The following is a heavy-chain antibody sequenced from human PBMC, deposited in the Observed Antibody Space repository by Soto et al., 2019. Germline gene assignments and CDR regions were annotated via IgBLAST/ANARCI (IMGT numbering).Heavy chain of an antibody. CDR1: GAPIDRNDDS. D-gene: IGHD3-22*01. CDR2: ISYIGPFESTGVS. J-gene: IGHJ5*02. Sequence: KPSETLSLTCTVSGAPIDRNDDSWYWIRQHAGRGLEVLGYISYIGPFESTGVSYTSRPVRGPLSISADTSKNQFSLKLDYVTAADTAVYYCARGRAYYDRVGRWQSRRRWFDHWGQGVLVTVSS. V-gene: IGHV4-31*01. CDR3: ARGRAYYDRVGRWQSRRRWFDH.